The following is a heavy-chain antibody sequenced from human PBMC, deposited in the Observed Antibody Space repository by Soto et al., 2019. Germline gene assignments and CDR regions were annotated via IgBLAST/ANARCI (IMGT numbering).Heavy chain of an antibody. V-gene: IGHV4-39*01. D-gene: IGHD3-10*01. CDR3: ARRYYGYPYCFGY. Sequence: SETLSLTCTVSGGSISSSSYYWGWIRQPPGKGLEWIGSIYYSGSTYYNPSLKSRVTISVDTSKNQFSLKLSSVTAADTAVYYCARRYYGYPYCFGYWGQGTLVTVSS. CDR2: IYYSGST. CDR1: GGSISSSSYY. J-gene: IGHJ4*02.